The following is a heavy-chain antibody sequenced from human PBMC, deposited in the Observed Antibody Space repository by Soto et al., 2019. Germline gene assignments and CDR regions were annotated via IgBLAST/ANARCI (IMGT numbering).Heavy chain of an antibody. J-gene: IGHJ4*02. CDR1: GYTFSSYA. CDR2: ISAYNGNT. CDR3: ARDSPPVDH. Sequence: QVQLVQSGAEVKKPGASVKVSCKASGYTFSSYAISWVRQAPGQGLEWMGWISAYNGNTKYAQKLQGRVTMTTDTATSTDYMELRSLRSDDTAVYYCARDSPPVDHWGQGTLVTVSS. V-gene: IGHV1-18*01.